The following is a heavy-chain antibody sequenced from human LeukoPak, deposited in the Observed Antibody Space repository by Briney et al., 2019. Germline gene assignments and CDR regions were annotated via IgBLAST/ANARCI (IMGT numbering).Heavy chain of an antibody. V-gene: IGHV4-34*01. CDR1: GGSFSGYY. J-gene: IGHJ4*02. D-gene: IGHD2-2*01. Sequence: PSETLSLTCAVYGGSFSGYYWSWIRQPPGKGLEWIGEINHSGSTNYNPSLKSRVTISVDTSKNQFSLKLGSVTAADTAVYYCARGHLGYCSSTSCYGYYFDYWGQGTLATVSS. CDR2: INHSGST. CDR3: ARGHLGYCSSTSCYGYYFDY.